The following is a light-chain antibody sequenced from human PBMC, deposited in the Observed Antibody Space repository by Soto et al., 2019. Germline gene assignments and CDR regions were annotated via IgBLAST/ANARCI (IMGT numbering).Light chain of an antibody. V-gene: IGKV3-11*01. CDR1: QSVGGY. J-gene: IGKJ4*01. Sequence: EIVLTQSPATLSLSPGERATLSCRASQSVGGYLDWYQQKPGQAPRLLIYDASNRASGIPARLSGSGSGTDFTLTTSSLEPEDLAVYYCHQRSNWPPLTFGGGTKVEIK. CDR2: DAS. CDR3: HQRSNWPPLT.